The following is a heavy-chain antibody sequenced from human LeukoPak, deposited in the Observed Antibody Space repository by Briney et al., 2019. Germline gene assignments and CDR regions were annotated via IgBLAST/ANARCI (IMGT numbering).Heavy chain of an antibody. J-gene: IGHJ4*02. V-gene: IGHV3-7*01. CDR1: GFTFSSYW. CDR2: IKQDGSEK. CDR3: ARGNDYDFWSGSRYYFDY. Sequence: PGGSLRLSCAASGFTFSSYWMSWVRQAPGKGLEWVANIKQDGSEKYYVDSVKGRFTNSRDNAKNSLYLQMNSLRAEDTAVYYCARGNDYDFWSGSRYYFDYWGQGTLVTVSS. D-gene: IGHD3-3*01.